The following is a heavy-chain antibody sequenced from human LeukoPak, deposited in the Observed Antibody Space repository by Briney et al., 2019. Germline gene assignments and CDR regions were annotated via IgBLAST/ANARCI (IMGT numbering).Heavy chain of an antibody. V-gene: IGHV3-7*01. D-gene: IGHD4-11*01. CDR1: EFSFSSYW. CDR3: ARGPSTTLTTK. CDR2: IKQDGSVK. Sequence: SGGSLRLSCVASEFSFSSYWMTWVRQAPGKGLEWVANIKQDGSVKNYVDSVKGRFTISRDNAENLLYLQMNSLRVEDTAVYYCARGPSTTLTTKWGQGTLVTVSS. J-gene: IGHJ4*02.